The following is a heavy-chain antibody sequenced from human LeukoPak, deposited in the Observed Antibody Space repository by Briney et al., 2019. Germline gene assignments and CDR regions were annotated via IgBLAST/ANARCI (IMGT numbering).Heavy chain of an antibody. Sequence: GGSLRLSCAASGFTVSSNYMSWVRQAPGKGLEWVSAISGSGGSTYYADSVKGRFTISRDNSKNTLYLQMNSLRAEDTAVYYCAKEPTFSSTSSAWFDPWGQGTLVTVSS. V-gene: IGHV3-23*01. D-gene: IGHD2-2*01. CDR2: ISGSGGST. J-gene: IGHJ5*02. CDR1: GFTVSSNY. CDR3: AKEPTFSSTSSAWFDP.